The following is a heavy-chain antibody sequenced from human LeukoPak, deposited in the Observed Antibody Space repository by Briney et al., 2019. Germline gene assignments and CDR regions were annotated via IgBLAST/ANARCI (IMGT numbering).Heavy chain of an antibody. CDR3: ARGPQLALDSDDAFDI. J-gene: IGHJ3*02. CDR1: GFTLSSYT. D-gene: IGHD5-24*01. CDR2: ISSSSSYI. V-gene: IGHV3-21*01. Sequence: PGGSLRLACAVSGFTLSSYTMNWVRQAPGKGLEWVSFISSSSSYIYYADSVKGRFTISRDNAENSLYLQMNSLRVEDTAVYYCARGPQLALDSDDAFDIWGQGTMVTVSS.